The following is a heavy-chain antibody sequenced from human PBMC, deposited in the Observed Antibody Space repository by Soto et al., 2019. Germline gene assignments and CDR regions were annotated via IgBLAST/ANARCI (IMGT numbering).Heavy chain of an antibody. CDR2: TYYRSKWYN. D-gene: IGHD5-18*01. Sequence: SQTLSLTCAISGDSVSSSSVTWNWIRQSPSRGLEWLGRTYYRSKWYNDYAESVKSRITISRDNSKNTLYLQMNSLRVGDTALYYCARDRGYSYGFLDFWGQGTLVTVSS. J-gene: IGHJ4*02. CDR3: ARDRGYSYGFLDF. V-gene: IGHV6-1*01. CDR1: GDSVSSSSVT.